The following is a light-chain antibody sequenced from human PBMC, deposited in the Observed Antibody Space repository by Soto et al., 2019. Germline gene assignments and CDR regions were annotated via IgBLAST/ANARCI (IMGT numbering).Light chain of an antibody. CDR3: SSYTSRSTLDYV. V-gene: IGLV2-14*01. J-gene: IGLJ1*01. CDR1: SSDVGGYNY. Sequence: QSALTQPASVSGSPGQSITISCTGTSSDVGGYNYVSWYQQHPGKAPKLMIYEVSNRPSGVSNRFSGSKSGNTASLTISGLPAEDEADYDCSSYTSRSTLDYVFGSGTKLTVL. CDR2: EVS.